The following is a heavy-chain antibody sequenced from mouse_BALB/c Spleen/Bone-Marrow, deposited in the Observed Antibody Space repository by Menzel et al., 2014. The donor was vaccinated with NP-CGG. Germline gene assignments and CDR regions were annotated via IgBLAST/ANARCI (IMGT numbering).Heavy chain of an antibody. D-gene: IGHD1-1*01. CDR1: GFNIKDTY. V-gene: IGHV14-3*02. J-gene: IGHJ3*01. CDR2: IDPANGNT. Sequence: VQLQQPGAELVKPGASVKLSCTASGFNIKDTYMHWVKQRPEQGLEWIGRIDPANGNTKYDPKFQGKATITADTPSNTAYLQLSSLTSEDTAVYYCAAYYDGSSYGFAYWGQGTLVTVSA. CDR3: AAYYDGSSYGFAY.